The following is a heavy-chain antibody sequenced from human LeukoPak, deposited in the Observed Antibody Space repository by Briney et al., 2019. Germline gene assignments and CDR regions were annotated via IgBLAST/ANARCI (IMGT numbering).Heavy chain of an antibody. D-gene: IGHD2/OR15-2a*01. Sequence: GGSLRLSCAASGFTFSSYGMHWVRQAPGKGLEWVALIWYNGSNKYYTDSVKGRLTISRDNSKNTLYLQMNSLRAEDTAIYYCAREGPRGNSQFDYWGQGTLVTVSS. CDR2: IWYNGSNK. J-gene: IGHJ4*02. CDR1: GFTFSSYG. CDR3: AREGPRGNSQFDY. V-gene: IGHV3-33*01.